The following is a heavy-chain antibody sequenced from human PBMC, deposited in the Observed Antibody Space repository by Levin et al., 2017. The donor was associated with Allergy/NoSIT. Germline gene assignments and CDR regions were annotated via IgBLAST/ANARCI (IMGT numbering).Heavy chain of an antibody. CDR1: GGSVSRGDYY. CDR2: ISYSGNA. J-gene: IGHJ6*02. V-gene: IGHV4-31*03. D-gene: IGHD3-10*01. CDR3: ARDECAWFGECYGMDV. Sequence: PSETLSLTCSVSGGSVSRGDYYWSWIRHRPGEGLEWIGFISYSGNAHYNPSLRSRLTVSLDTSRNQFSLKLTSVTVADTAVYYCARDECAWFGECYGMDVWGQGTTVTVSS.